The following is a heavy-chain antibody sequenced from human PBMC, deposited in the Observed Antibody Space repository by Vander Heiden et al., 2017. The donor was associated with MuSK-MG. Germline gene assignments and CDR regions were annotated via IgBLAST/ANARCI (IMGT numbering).Heavy chain of an antibody. V-gene: IGHV3-23*04. D-gene: IGHD4-4*01. Sequence: EVQLVESGGGLVQPGGSLRLSCAASGFTFSSYAMSWVRQAPGKGLEWVSAISGSGGSTYYADSVKGRFTISRDNSKNTLYLQMNSLRAEDTAVYYCAKDGNHMMTTVTTSGFDYWGQGTLVTVSS. CDR3: AKDGNHMMTTVTTSGFDY. CDR2: ISGSGGST. CDR1: GFTFSSYA. J-gene: IGHJ4*02.